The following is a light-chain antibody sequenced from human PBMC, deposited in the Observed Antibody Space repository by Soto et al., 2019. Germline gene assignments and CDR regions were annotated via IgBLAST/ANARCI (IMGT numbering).Light chain of an antibody. V-gene: IGKV4-1*01. J-gene: IGKJ1*01. CDR1: QTIFYSSNNRNY. CDR3: QQYYNFPRT. Sequence: DIVXXQSPDSLTVSLGERATINCTSSQTIFYSSNNRNYLAWYQQRPGQPPKLLIYWASTRESGVPDRFSGSGSRTDFTLTISSLQTEDVALYYCQQYYNFPRTFGQGTKVEIK. CDR2: WAS.